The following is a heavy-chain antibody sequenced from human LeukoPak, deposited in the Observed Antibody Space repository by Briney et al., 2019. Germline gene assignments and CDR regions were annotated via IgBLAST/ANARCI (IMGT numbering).Heavy chain of an antibody. D-gene: IGHD6-19*01. J-gene: IGHJ6*02. CDR2: ISCSGGST. Sequence: PRGSLRLSLAAPGFTFSSYAMSLVRQAPGKGLEVVSAISCSGGSTYYADSVKGRSTISRDNSKNTLYLQMNSLRAEDQAVYYCAKGGRRSGWNGGYYGMDVWGQGTTVTVCS. CDR1: GFTFSSYA. CDR3: AKGGRRSGWNGGYYGMDV. V-gene: IGHV3-23*01.